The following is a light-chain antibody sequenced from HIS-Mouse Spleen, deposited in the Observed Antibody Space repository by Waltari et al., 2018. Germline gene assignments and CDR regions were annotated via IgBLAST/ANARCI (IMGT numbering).Light chain of an antibody. V-gene: IGKV1-9*01. Sequence: IQLTQSPSFLSASVGDRVPIPCRASQGISSYLAWYQQKPGKAPKLLIYAASTVQSGVPSRFSGSGSGTEFTLTISSLQPEDFATYYCQQLNSYPPTFGQGTKVEIK. CDR2: AAS. CDR3: QQLNSYPPT. J-gene: IGKJ1*01. CDR1: QGISSY.